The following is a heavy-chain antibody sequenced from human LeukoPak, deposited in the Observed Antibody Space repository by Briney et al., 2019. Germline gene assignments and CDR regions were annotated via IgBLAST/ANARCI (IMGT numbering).Heavy chain of an antibody. D-gene: IGHD3-10*01. V-gene: IGHV3-30*04. CDR2: ISYDGSDK. J-gene: IGHJ5*02. CDR1: GFTFSSHP. Sequence: SGGSLRLSCAASGFTFSSHPMHWVRQAPGKGLEWVAVISYDGSDKYYADSVKGRFTISRDNSKNTLYLQTNSLRAEDTAVYYCARGSLLLAPFDPWGQGTLVTVSS. CDR3: ARGSLLLAPFDP.